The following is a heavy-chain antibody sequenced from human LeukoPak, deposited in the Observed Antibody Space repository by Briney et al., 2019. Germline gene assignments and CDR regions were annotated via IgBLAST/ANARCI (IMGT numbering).Heavy chain of an antibody. V-gene: IGHV3-21*01. J-gene: IGHJ6*03. CDR1: GFIFSSYS. CDR2: INGRSGYM. CDR3: ARDPNILDYFYFYMAV. Sequence: GGPLRLSCAASGFIFSSYSMNWVRQAPGKGLEWVSSINGRSGYMYYADSVRGRFTISRDNAENSLYLQMSGLRPEDTAVYYCARDPNILDYFYFYMAVWGKGPTVTVSS. D-gene: IGHD2-21*01.